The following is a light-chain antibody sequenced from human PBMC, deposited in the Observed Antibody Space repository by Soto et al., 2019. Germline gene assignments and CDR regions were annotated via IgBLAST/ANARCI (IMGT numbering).Light chain of an antibody. Sequence: EIVMTQSPATLSVSPGNRATLSCRASQSISSDLAWYQQKPGQAPSLLIYGASTRATGIPARFSGSGSGTEFTLTSLSLQSEDFAVYYCQQFYRGWTFGQGTKVEIE. CDR2: GAS. V-gene: IGKV3-15*01. CDR1: QSISSD. J-gene: IGKJ1*01. CDR3: QQFYRGWT.